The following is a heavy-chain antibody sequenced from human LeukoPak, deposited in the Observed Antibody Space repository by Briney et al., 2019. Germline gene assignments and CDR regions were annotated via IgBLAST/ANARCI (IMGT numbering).Heavy chain of an antibody. D-gene: IGHD3-22*01. Sequence: GGSLRLSCAASGFTFSSYGMHWVRQAPGKGLEWVAVISYDGSNKYYADSVKGRFTISRDNSKNTLYLQMNSLRAEDTAVYYCARDPAEEDYYDSSGYFDYWGQGTLVTVSS. J-gene: IGHJ4*02. CDR2: ISYDGSNK. CDR3: ARDPAEEDYYDSSGYFDY. CDR1: GFTFSSYG. V-gene: IGHV3-30*03.